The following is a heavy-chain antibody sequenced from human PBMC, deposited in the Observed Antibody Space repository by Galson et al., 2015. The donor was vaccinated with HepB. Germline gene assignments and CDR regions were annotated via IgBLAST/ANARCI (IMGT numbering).Heavy chain of an antibody. D-gene: IGHD6-6*01. CDR2: ISWNRGSI. Sequence: SLRLSCAASGFTFDDYAMHWVRQAPGKGLEWVSGISWNRGSIGYADSVKGRFTISRDNAKNSLYLQMNSLRAEDTALYYCAKDIFMYSSSIVYWGQGTLVTVSS. CDR3: AKDIFMYSSSIVY. V-gene: IGHV3-9*01. CDR1: GFTFDDYA. J-gene: IGHJ4*02.